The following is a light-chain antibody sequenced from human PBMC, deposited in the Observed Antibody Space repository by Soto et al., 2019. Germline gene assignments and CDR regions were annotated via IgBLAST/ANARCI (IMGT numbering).Light chain of an antibody. CDR3: QQHDSAPPT. Sequence: DIVMTQSPDSLAVSLGERATINCKSSLNILYSSNNKNYLAWYQQKSGQPPKLLIDWASTRESGVPDRFSGSGSGTDFALTISSLQAEDVAVYYCQQHDSAPPTFGGGTKVEIK. CDR2: WAS. CDR1: LNILYSSNNKNY. V-gene: IGKV4-1*01. J-gene: IGKJ4*01.